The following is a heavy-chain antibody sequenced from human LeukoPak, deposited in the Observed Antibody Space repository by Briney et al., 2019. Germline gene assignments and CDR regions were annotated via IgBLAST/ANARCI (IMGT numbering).Heavy chain of an antibody. J-gene: IGHJ4*02. D-gene: IGHD5-12*01. Sequence: SETLSLTCTVSGGSISSYYGSWIRQPPGKGREGIGYIYYSGSTNYNPSLKSRITIAVDTSKNQFALKLSSVSAADTAVYYCARRPERGYCGYGHFDYWGQGTLVTVCS. CDR2: IYYSGST. CDR3: ARRPERGYCGYGHFDY. V-gene: IGHV4-59*08. CDR1: GGSISSYY.